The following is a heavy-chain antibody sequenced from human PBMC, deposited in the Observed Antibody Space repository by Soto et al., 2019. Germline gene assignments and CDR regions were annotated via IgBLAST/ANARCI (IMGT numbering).Heavy chain of an antibody. CDR2: ISWNSGSI. J-gene: IGHJ4*02. CDR1: GFTFDDYA. CDR3: AKNLDY. Sequence: VQLVESGGGLVQPGRSLRLSCAASGFTFDDYAMHWVRQAPGKGLEWVSGISWNSGSIGYADSVKGRFTISRDNAKNSLYLQMNSLRAEDTALYYCAKNLDYWGQGTLVTVSS. V-gene: IGHV3-9*01.